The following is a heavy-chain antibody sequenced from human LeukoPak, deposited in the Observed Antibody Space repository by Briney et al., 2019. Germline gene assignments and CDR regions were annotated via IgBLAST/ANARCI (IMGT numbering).Heavy chain of an antibody. CDR3: AIVAGKSYGSAPTAFDI. J-gene: IGHJ3*02. CDR2: ISYDGSNK. D-gene: IGHD3-10*01. CDR1: GFTFSNYG. Sequence: GGSLRLSCAASGFTFSNYGMHWVRQAPGKGLEWVAVISYDGSNKYYADSVKGRFTISRDNSKNTLYLQMNSLRAEDTAVYYCAIVAGKSYGSAPTAFDIWGQGTMVTVSS. V-gene: IGHV3-30*03.